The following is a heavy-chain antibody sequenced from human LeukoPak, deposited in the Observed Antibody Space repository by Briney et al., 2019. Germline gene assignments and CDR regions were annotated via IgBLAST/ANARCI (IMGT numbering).Heavy chain of an antibody. CDR3: ARDRAAAGTSYYYYYMDV. Sequence: PSETLSLTCAVYGGSFSGYYWSWIRQPAGKGLEWIGRIYTSGSTNYNPSLKSRVTMSVDTSKNQFSLKLSSVTAADTAVYYCARDRAAAGTSYYYYYMDVWGKGTTVTISS. J-gene: IGHJ6*03. V-gene: IGHV4-4*07. CDR1: GGSFSGYY. D-gene: IGHD6-13*01. CDR2: IYTSGST.